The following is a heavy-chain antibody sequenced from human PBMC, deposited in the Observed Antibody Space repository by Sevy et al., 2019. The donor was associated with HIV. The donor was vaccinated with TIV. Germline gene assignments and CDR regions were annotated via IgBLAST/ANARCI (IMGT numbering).Heavy chain of an antibody. CDR1: GGSISSYY. J-gene: IGHJ6*02. Sequence: SETLSLTCTVSGGSISSYYWSWVRQPPGKGLEWIGYIYYSGSTNYNPSLKSRVTISVDTSKNQFSLKLRSVTAADTAVYYCARRFMVRGVSGYYYYGMDVWGQGTTVTVSS. D-gene: IGHD3-10*01. V-gene: IGHV4-59*12. CDR3: ARRFMVRGVSGYYYYGMDV. CDR2: IYYSGST.